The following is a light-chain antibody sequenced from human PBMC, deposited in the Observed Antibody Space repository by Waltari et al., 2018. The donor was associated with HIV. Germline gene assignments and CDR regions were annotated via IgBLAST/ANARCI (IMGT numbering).Light chain of an antibody. CDR1: SSDVGGYNY. V-gene: IGLV2-14*01. J-gene: IGLJ2*01. CDR2: EVS. CDR3: SSYTSSSTVV. Sequence: QSALTQPASVSGSPGQSITIPCTGTSSDVGGYNYVSWYQQHPGKAPKLMIYEVSNRPSGVSNRFSGSKSGNTASLTISGLQAEVEADYYCSSYTSSSTVVFGGGTKLTVL.